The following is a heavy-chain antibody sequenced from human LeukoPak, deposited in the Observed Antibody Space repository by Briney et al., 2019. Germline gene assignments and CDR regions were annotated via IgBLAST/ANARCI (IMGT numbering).Heavy chain of an antibody. Sequence: GGSLRLSCAASGFTFINYALSWVRQAPGKGLEWVSGINGLGDGTYYADSVKGRFTISRDNSKDTLYLQMNSQRADYTAVYYGAKERPTGMDVWGQGTTVTVSS. CDR2: INGLGDGT. J-gene: IGHJ6*02. CDR1: GFTFINYA. CDR3: AKERPTGMDV. V-gene: IGHV3-23*01.